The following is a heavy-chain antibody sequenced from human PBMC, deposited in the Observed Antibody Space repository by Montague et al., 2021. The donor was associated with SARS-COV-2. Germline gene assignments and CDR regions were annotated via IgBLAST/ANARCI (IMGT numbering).Heavy chain of an antibody. V-gene: IGHV4-59*12. CDR1: GGSISSNY. D-gene: IGHD3-10*01. CDR3: ARGTIWFGELLTLWYFDY. Sequence: SETLSLTCTVSGGSISSNYWSWIRQPPGKGLEWIGYIYYRGSTNYNPSLKSRVTISVDKSKNQFSLKLSSVTAADTAVYYCARGTIWFGELLTLWYFDYWGQGTLVTVSS. J-gene: IGHJ4*02. CDR2: IYYRGST.